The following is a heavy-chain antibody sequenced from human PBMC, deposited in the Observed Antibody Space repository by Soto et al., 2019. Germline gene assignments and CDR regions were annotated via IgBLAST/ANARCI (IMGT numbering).Heavy chain of an antibody. CDR3: ARHPYYDFWSGYLTHFDY. D-gene: IGHD3-3*01. J-gene: IGHJ4*02. CDR2: IYYSGST. CDR1: GGSISSSSYY. V-gene: IGHV4-39*01. Sequence: SETLSLTCTVSGGSISSSSYYWGWIRQPPGKGLEWIGSIYYSGSTYYNPSLKSRVAISVDTSKNQFSLKLSSVTAADTAVYYCARHPYYDFWSGYLTHFDYWGQGTLVTVSS.